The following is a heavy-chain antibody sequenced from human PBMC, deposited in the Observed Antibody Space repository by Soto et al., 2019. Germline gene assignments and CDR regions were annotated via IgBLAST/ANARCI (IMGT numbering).Heavy chain of an antibody. J-gene: IGHJ3*02. Sequence: GGSLRLSCAASGFTVISNYMSWVRQAPGKGLEWVSVIYSGGSTYYADSVKGRFTISRDNSKNTLYLQMNSLRAEDTAVYYCAREGIAAAGLDAFDIWGQGTMVTVSS. D-gene: IGHD6-13*01. CDR3: AREGIAAAGLDAFDI. V-gene: IGHV3-66*01. CDR2: IYSGGST. CDR1: GFTVISNY.